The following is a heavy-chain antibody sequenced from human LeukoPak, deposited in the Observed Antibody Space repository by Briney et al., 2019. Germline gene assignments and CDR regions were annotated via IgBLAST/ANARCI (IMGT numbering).Heavy chain of an antibody. J-gene: IGHJ4*02. CDR1: GYSISSSYY. Sequence: SETLSLTCAVSGYSISSSYYWGWIRQPPGKGLEWIGEINHSGSTNYNPSLKSRVTISVDTSKNQFSLKLSSVTAADTAVYYCARAPMGYYDFWSGSAYYFDYWGQGTLVTVSS. CDR3: ARAPMGYYDFWSGSAYYFDY. V-gene: IGHV4-38-2*01. D-gene: IGHD3-3*01. CDR2: INHSGST.